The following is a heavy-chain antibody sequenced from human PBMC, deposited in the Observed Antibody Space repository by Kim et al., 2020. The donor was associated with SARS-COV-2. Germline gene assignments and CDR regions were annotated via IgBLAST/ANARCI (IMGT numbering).Heavy chain of an antibody. CDR2: ISYDGSNK. CDR3: AKDIGYSSGLLRYYYYYGMDV. CDR1: GFTFSSYG. J-gene: IGHJ6*02. V-gene: IGHV3-30*18. Sequence: GGSLRLSCAASGFTFSSYGMHWVRQAPGKGLEWVAVISYDGSNKYYADSVKGRFTISRDNSKNTLYLQMNSLRAEDTAVYYCAKDIGYSSGLLRYYYYYGMDVWGQGTTVTVSS. D-gene: IGHD6-19*01.